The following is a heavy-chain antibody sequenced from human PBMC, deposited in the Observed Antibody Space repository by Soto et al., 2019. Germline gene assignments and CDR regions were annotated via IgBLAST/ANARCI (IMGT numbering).Heavy chain of an antibody. CDR2: SNHVGNT. J-gene: IGHJ4*02. Sequence: QVQLQQWGAGLLKPSETLSLTCAVYGGPFSGYYWSWIRQPPGKGLEWIGESNHVGNTNYNPSLKSRVTMSVDPSKNQFSLRLSSVTAADTAVYYCARVLIAGVTTDWGQGTLVLVSS. CDR1: GGPFSGYY. V-gene: IGHV4-34*01. CDR3: ARVLIAGVTTD. D-gene: IGHD5-18*01.